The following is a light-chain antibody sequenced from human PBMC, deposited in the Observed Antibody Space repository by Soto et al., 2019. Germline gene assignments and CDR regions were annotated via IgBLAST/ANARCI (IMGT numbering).Light chain of an antibody. Sequence: EFVLTQSPGTLSLSPGERATLSCRASQSVRSNYLAWYQHKPGQSPRLRIYGASNRATGIPDRVSGSGSGTNFTLTISRLEPEDLAVFYCQHYGSSAYTFGHGTTLQIK. CDR2: GAS. CDR3: QHYGSSAYT. J-gene: IGKJ2*01. CDR1: QSVRSNY. V-gene: IGKV3-20*01.